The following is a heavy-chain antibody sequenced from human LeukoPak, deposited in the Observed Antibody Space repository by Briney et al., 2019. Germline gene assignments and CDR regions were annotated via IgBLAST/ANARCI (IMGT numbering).Heavy chain of an antibody. J-gene: IGHJ4*02. Sequence: GSSVKVSCKASGGTFSSYAISWVRQAPGQGLEWMGRIIPIFGTANYAQKFQGRVTITTDESTSTAYMELSSLRSEDTAVYYCARDLVSLIGYLDYWGQGTLVTVSS. CDR3: ARDLVSLIGYLDY. D-gene: IGHD2-21*01. V-gene: IGHV1-69*05. CDR1: GGTFSSYA. CDR2: IIPIFGTA.